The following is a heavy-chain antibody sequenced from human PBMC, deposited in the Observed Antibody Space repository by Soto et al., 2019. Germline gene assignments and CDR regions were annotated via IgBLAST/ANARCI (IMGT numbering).Heavy chain of an antibody. CDR2: IYYSGST. CDR1: GGSISSGGYY. CDR3: AREAIATVTDYCMDV. V-gene: IGHV4-31*03. J-gene: IGHJ6*02. Sequence: QVQLQASGPGLVKPSQTLSLTCTVSGGSISSGGYYWSWIRQPPGKGLEWIGYIYYSGSTYYNPSLKSRVTISVDTSKNQFSLKLSSVTAADTAVYYCAREAIATVTDYCMDVWGQGTTVTVAS. D-gene: IGHD4-17*01.